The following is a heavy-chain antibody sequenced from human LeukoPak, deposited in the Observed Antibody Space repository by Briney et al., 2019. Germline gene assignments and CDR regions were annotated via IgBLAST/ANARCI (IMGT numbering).Heavy chain of an antibody. CDR3: ARDRTFGGVIVHHY. CDR1: GGSISSSSYY. Sequence: SQTLSLTCTVSGGSISSSSYYWSWIRQPAGKGLEWIGRIYSSGSTNYNPSLKSRVTISVDTSKNQFSLKLSSVTAADTAVYYCARDRTFGGVIVHHYWGQGTLVTVSS. D-gene: IGHD3-16*02. J-gene: IGHJ4*02. V-gene: IGHV4-61*02. CDR2: IYSSGST.